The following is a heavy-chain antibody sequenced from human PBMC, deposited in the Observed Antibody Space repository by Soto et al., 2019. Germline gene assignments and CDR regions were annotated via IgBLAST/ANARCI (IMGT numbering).Heavy chain of an antibody. D-gene: IGHD3-9*01. CDR1: GGSISSYY. V-gene: IGHV4-59*01. CDR3: ARVGLIYDILTGIDYYGMDV. J-gene: IGHJ6*02. CDR2: IYYSGST. Sequence: QVQLQESGPGLVKPSETLSLTCTVSGGSISSYYWSWIRQPPGKGLEWIGYIYYSGSTNYNPSLKSRVTISVDTSKNQFSLKLSSVTAADTAVYYCARVGLIYDILTGIDYYGMDVWGQGTTVTVSS.